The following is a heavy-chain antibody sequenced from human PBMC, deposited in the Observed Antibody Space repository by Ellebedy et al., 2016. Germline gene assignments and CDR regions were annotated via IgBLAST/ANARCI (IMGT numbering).Heavy chain of an antibody. CDR2: IIPILGIA. Sequence: ASVKVSCKASGGTFSSYAISWVRQAPGQGLEWMGRIIPILGIANYAQKLQGRVTTTTDTSTSTAYMELRSLRSDDTAVYYCARGGHRYDRLNFGAFDIWGQGTMVTVSS. J-gene: IGHJ3*02. D-gene: IGHD3-22*01. V-gene: IGHV1-69*04. CDR3: ARGGHRYDRLNFGAFDI. CDR1: GGTFSSYA.